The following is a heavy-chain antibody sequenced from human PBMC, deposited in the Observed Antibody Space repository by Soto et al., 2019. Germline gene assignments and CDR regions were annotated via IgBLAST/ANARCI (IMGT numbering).Heavy chain of an antibody. CDR1: GGSISSGDYY. V-gene: IGHV4-30-4*01. D-gene: IGHD3-10*01. J-gene: IGHJ4*02. Sequence: QVQLQESGPGLVKPSQTLSLTCTVSGGSISSGDYYWSWIRQPPGKGLEWIGNIYYSVSTYYNPSLKSRVTISIATSKNQFSLKLSSVTAADTAVYYCASRKSSPYFDYWGQGTLVTVSS. CDR2: IYYSVST. CDR3: ASRKSSPYFDY.